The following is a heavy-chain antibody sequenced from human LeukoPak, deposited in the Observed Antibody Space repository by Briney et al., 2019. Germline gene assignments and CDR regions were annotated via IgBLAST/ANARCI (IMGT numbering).Heavy chain of an antibody. CDR3: ARDLVAVAGTGWFDP. D-gene: IGHD6-19*01. CDR2: IYYSGST. Sequence: SETLSLTCTVSGASLSSYYWSWIRQPPGNGLEWIGYIYYSGSTNHSPSRRSRATISVDTSKHQFSLKLSSVTAAETVVYDCARDLVAVAGTGWFDPWGQGTLVSVSS. J-gene: IGHJ5*02. CDR1: GASLSSYY. V-gene: IGHV4-59*01.